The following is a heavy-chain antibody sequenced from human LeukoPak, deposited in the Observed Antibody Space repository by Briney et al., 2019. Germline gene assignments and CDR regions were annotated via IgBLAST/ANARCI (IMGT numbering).Heavy chain of an antibody. CDR3: AKDTVASSFDH. CDR1: GFTLSSDW. D-gene: IGHD5-12*01. V-gene: IGHV3-74*01. CDR2: ISRESDGSGT. J-gene: IGHJ4*02. Sequence: PGGSLRLSCAGSGFTLSSDWVHWARQVPGKGLVWVARISRESDGSGTNYADSVKGRFSISRDRATNTVHLRMNSLRAEDTAVYYCAKDTVASSFDHWGQGTLVTVSS.